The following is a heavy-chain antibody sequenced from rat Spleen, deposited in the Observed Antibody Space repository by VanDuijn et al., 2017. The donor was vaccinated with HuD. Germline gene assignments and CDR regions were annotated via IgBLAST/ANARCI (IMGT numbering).Heavy chain of an antibody. CDR3: TRHDSPGVTTNWFAH. J-gene: IGHJ3*01. CDR2: ISYEGSSI. Sequence: EVQLVESDGGLVQPGRSLKLSCAASGFTFSDYYMAWVRQAPKKGLEWVASISYEGSSIYYRDSVKGRFTISRDNAKSTLYLQMDSLRSEDTATYYCTRHDSPGVTTNWFAHWGQGTLVTVSS. D-gene: IGHD1-4*01. CDR1: GFTFSDYY. V-gene: IGHV5-22*01.